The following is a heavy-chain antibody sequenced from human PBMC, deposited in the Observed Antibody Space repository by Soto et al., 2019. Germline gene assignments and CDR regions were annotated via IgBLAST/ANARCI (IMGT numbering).Heavy chain of an antibody. CDR3: ARGDINYVWYFDL. D-gene: IGHD1-7*01. Sequence: QVQLQESGPGLVKPSETLSLTCTVSGGSISSHYWSWIRQPPGKGLEWIGYIYYSGSTTYNPSLKPLVTISVDTSKNQFSLKLRSVNAADTAVYYCARGDINYVWYFDLWGRGTLVTVSS. CDR2: IYYSGST. J-gene: IGHJ2*01. V-gene: IGHV4-59*11. CDR1: GGSISSHY.